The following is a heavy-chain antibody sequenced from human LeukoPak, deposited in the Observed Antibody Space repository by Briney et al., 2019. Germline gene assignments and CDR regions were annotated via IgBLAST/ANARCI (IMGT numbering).Heavy chain of an antibody. CDR3: ATNRGSYPRFYYGMDV. CDR2: ISAYNGNT. J-gene: IGHJ6*02. D-gene: IGHD1-26*01. V-gene: IGHV1-18*01. CDR1: GGTFSSYA. Sequence: AASVKVSCKASGGTFSSYAISWVRQAPGQGLEWMGWISAYNGNTNYAQKLQGRVTMTTDTSTSTAYMELRSLRSDDTAVYYCATNRGSYPRFYYGMDVWGQGTTVTVSS.